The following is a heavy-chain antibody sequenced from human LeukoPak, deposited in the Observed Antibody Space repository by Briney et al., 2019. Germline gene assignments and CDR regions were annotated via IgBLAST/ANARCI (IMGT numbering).Heavy chain of an antibody. D-gene: IGHD1-20*01. J-gene: IGHJ6*03. V-gene: IGHV3-53*01. CDR1: GFTVSSNY. Sequence: GGFLRLSCAASGFTVSSNYMNWVPQAPGNGLVWWSLIYSGERPYYDNSVKRLFTISRDNSQNTLFLQMNSRRDEDTAVYYCARITAIFSLYYYYYMDVWGKGTTVTVSS. CDR2: IYSGERP. CDR3: ARITAIFSLYYYYYMDV.